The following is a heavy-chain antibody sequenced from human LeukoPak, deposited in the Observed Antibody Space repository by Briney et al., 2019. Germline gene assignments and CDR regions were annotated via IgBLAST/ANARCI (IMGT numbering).Heavy chain of an antibody. CDR3: ARQQRIRHCSEGVCTEGYYFDY. CDR1: GFTFSSYG. CDR2: IHFDGSTK. J-gene: IGHJ4*02. D-gene: IGHD2-15*01. V-gene: IGHV3-30*02. Sequence: GGSLRLSCAASGFTFSSYGMHWVRQAPGKGLEWVAFIHFDGSTKYSGDSVKGRFTISRDKSQNSVFLQLNSLRPEDTAVYYCARQQRIRHCSEGVCTEGYYFDYWGQGALVTVSS.